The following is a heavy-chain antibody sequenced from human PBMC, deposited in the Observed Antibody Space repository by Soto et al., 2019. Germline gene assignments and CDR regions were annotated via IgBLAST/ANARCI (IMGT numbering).Heavy chain of an antibody. CDR2: LNVGNGNT. CDR1: GYAFISYS. D-gene: IGHD6-19*01. CDR3: ARERWASGSRWFDP. Sequence: ASVKVSCKASGYAFISYSMHWVRQAPGQRLEWMGWLNVGNGNTKYSQKFQGRVTITGDTSASTAYMELSSLRSEDTAVYYCARERWASGSRWFDPWGQGTLVTVSS. V-gene: IGHV1-3*01. J-gene: IGHJ5*02.